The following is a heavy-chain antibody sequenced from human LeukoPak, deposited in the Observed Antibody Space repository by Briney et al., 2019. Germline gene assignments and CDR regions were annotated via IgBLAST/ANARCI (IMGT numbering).Heavy chain of an antibody. CDR1: GFTSSSSW. Sequence: GGSLRLSCAASGFTSSSSWMSWVRQAPGKGLEWVANIKEDGSEKCYVEPVKGRFSISRDNAKNSLYLQMNSLRVEDTAVYYCTRGRLTMTWGQGTLVTVSS. J-gene: IGHJ5*02. D-gene: IGHD3-22*01. CDR3: TRGRLTMT. CDR2: IKEDGSEK. V-gene: IGHV3-7*01.